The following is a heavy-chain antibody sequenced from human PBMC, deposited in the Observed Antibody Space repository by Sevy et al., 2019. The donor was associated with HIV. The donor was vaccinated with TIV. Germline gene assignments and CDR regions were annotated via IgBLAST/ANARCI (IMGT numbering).Heavy chain of an antibody. CDR2: FCFDGSNT. Sequence: GGSLRLSCAASGFTFSTYGMHWVRRAPGKGLEWVAVFCFDGSNTYYADSVKGRFTISRDIAKNTLHLQMNSLRDEDTAVYYCARDLEFYDYGDYGPAFMPDYWGQGTLVTVSS. D-gene: IGHD4-17*01. CDR3: ARDLEFYDYGDYGPAFMPDY. V-gene: IGHV3-33*01. J-gene: IGHJ4*02. CDR1: GFTFSTYG.